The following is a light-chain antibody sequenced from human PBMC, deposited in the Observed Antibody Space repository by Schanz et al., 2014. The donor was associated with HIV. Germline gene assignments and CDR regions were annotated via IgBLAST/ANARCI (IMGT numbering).Light chain of an antibody. J-gene: IGKJ4*01. Sequence: EIVLTQSPGTLSLSPGERAALSCRASQSVTSNLLAWYQQKPGQAPRLLIFGASKRATGIPDRFSGSGSGTEFTLTIGSLQSEDFAVYYCQQYSNWPPMTFGGGTKVEIK. V-gene: IGKV3D-15*01. CDR2: GAS. CDR1: QSVTSN. CDR3: QQYSNWPPMT.